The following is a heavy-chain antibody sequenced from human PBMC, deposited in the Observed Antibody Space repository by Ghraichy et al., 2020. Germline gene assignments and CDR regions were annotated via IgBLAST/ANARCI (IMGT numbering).Heavy chain of an antibody. V-gene: IGHV3-73*01. CDR2: IRSKANSYAT. CDR3: TRPGYCSSTSCYEGY. D-gene: IGHD2-2*03. CDR1: GFTFSGSA. J-gene: IGHJ4*02. Sequence: GGSLRLPCAASGFTFSGSAMHWVRQASGKGLEWVGRIRSKANSYATAYAASVKGRFTISRDDSKNTAYLQMNSLKTEDTAVYYCTRPGYCSSTSCYEGYWGQGTLVTVSS.